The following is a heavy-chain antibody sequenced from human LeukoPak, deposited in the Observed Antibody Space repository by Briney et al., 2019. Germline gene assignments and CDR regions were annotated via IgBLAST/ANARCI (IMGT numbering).Heavy chain of an antibody. CDR2: IIPIFGTG. Sequence: ASVKVSCKTSGGTFSTSAISWVRRAPGQGLEWMGGIIPIFGTGNYAQKFQGRVTITADEFTSTAYMELSSLTFEDTAVYYCARGLGDSSGYYFSDNWGQGTLVTVSS. CDR1: GGTFSTSA. V-gene: IGHV1-69*13. J-gene: IGHJ4*02. D-gene: IGHD3-22*01. CDR3: ARGLGDSSGYYFSDN.